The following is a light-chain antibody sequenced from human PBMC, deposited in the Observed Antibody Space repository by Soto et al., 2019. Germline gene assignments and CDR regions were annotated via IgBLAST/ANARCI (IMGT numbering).Light chain of an antibody. V-gene: IGKV3-20*01. J-gene: IGKJ1*01. CDR3: QYYGSSPWT. Sequence: EIVLTQSPGTLSLSPGERGTLSCRASQSVSSNYLAWYQQKPGQAPRLLIYSAFSRATGIPDRFNGSGSGPDFTITISRLEPEDFAVYYCQYYGSSPWTFGQGTKVEIK. CDR2: SAF. CDR1: QSVSSNY.